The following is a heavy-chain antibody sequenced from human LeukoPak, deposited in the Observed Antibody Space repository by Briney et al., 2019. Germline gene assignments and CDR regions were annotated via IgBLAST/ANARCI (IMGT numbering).Heavy chain of an antibody. CDR2: ISGSGGTT. V-gene: IGHV3-23*01. D-gene: IGHD6-19*01. CDR1: GFTFGIYA. Sequence: GWSLRLSCAVSGFTFGIYAMTWVRQAPGRGLEWVSTISGSGGTTHFADSVKGRFTISRDNSGSTLYLQMNSLRAEDTAVYWCARGHSSGWYYFDSWGQGTLVTVSS. J-gene: IGHJ4*02. CDR3: ARGHSSGWYYFDS.